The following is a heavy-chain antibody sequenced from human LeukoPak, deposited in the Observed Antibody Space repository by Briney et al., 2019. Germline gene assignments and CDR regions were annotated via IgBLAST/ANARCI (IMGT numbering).Heavy chain of an antibody. CDR1: GYTFTSYG. J-gene: IGHJ4*02. V-gene: IGHV1-18*01. Sequence: ASVKVSCKASGYTFTSYGISWVRQAPGQGLEWMGWISAYNGNTNYAQKLQGRVTMTTDTSTSTAYTELRSLRSDDTAVYYCARTRSGDTAMVQFDYWGQGALVTVSS. D-gene: IGHD5-18*01. CDR2: ISAYNGNT. CDR3: ARTRSGDTAMVQFDY.